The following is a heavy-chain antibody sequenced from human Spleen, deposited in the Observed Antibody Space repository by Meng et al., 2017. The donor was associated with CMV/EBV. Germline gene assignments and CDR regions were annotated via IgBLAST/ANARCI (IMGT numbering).Heavy chain of an antibody. CDR1: GYNFATYW. D-gene: IGHD3-10*01. J-gene: IGHJ3*02. V-gene: IGHV5-51*01. CDR2: IYPSDSDI. Sequence: KVSCKGSGYNFATYWIGWVRQMPGKGLEWMGIIYPSDSDIKYSPSFQGQVTISVDKSITTAYLQWGSLKASDTAMYYCARHGDTMVSGRAFDIWGQGTMVTVSS. CDR3: ARHGDTMVSGRAFDI.